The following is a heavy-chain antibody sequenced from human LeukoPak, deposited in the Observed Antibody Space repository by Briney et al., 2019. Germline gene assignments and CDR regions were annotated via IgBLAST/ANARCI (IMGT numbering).Heavy chain of an antibody. V-gene: IGHV4-59*01. Sequence: SETLSLTCTVSGGSISSYYWSWIRQPPGKGLEWIGYIYYSGSTNYNPSLKSRVTISVDTSKNQFSLKLSSVTAADTAVYYCARARVLYDSSGYYFFDYWGQGTLVTVSS. CDR2: IYYSGST. J-gene: IGHJ4*02. CDR3: ARARVLYDSSGYYFFDY. CDR1: GGSISSYY. D-gene: IGHD3-22*01.